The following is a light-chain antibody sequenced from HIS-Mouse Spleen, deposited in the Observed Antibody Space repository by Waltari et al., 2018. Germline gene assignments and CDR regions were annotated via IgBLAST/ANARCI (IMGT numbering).Light chain of an antibody. CDR3: CSYAGSSTWV. V-gene: IGLV2-23*01. Sequence: QSALTQPASVSGSPGQSITLSCTGTSSDVGMYNLVSWYQQHPGKAPKLMIYAGSKRPSGVSNRFSGSKSGNTASLTISGLQAEDEADYYCCSYAGSSTWVFGGGTKLTVL. CDR2: AGS. CDR1: SSDVGMYNL. J-gene: IGLJ3*02.